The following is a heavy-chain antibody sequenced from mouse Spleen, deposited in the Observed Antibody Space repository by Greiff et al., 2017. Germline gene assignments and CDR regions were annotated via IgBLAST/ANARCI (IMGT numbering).Heavy chain of an antibody. J-gene: IGHJ2*01. CDR3: ARSEGYYFYFDY. D-gene: IGHD2-3*01. CDR2: IYPGSGST. CDR1: GYTFTSYW. Sequence: QVQLQQPGAELVKPGASVKMSCKASGYTFTSYWITWVKQRPGQGLEWIGDIYPGSGSTNYNEKFKSKATLTVDTSSSTAYMQLSSLTSEDSAVYYCARSEGYYFYFDYWGQGTTLTVSS. V-gene: IGHV1-55*01.